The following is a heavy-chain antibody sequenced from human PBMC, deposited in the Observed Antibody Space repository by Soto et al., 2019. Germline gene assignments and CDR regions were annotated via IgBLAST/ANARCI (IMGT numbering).Heavy chain of an antibody. CDR1: GGSISSGGYY. J-gene: IGHJ5*02. CDR3: ATIPPQYGEPPQFAP. V-gene: IGHV4-31*03. D-gene: IGHD3-10*01. CDR2: IYYSGST. Sequence: SETLSLTCTVSGGSISSGGYYWSWIRQHPGKGLEWIGYIYYSGSTYYNPSLKSRVTISVDTSKNQFSLKLSSVTAADTAVYYCATIPPQYGEPPQFAPWGQAPLVTVSS.